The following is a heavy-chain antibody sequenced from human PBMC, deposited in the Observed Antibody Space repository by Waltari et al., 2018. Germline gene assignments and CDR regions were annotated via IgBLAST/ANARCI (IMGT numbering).Heavy chain of an antibody. D-gene: IGHD6-6*01. CDR2: IKKDGSEK. CDR3: AREVGQAARKRFDY. CDR1: GFTFRSYW. J-gene: IGHJ4*02. V-gene: IGHV3-7*01. Sequence: EVQLVESGGGLVQPGGSLRFSCAAAGFTFRSYWMSWVCQGPGKGRGGGANIKKDGSEKYYVDSVRGRCTITRDNAKNSLYRQMNSVRAEDTAVYYCAREVGQAARKRFDYGGQGTLVTVSS.